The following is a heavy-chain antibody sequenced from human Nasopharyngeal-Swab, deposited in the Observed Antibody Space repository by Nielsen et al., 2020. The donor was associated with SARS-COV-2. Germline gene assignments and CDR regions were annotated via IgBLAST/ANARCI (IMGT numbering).Heavy chain of an antibody. CDR3: ARDSQLELRSADYYYYGMDV. D-gene: IGHD1-7*01. CDR2: INSDGSST. Sequence: GESLKISCAASGFTFSSYWMHWVRQAPGKGLVWVSRINSDGSSTSYADSVKGRFTISRDNAKNTLYLQMNSLRAEDTAVYYCARDSQLELRSADYYYYGMDVWGQGTTVTVSS. CDR1: GFTFSSYW. V-gene: IGHV3-74*01. J-gene: IGHJ6*02.